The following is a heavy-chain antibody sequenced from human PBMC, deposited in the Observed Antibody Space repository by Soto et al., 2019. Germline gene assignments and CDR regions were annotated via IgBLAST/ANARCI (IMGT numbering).Heavy chain of an antibody. CDR1: GGSISSDDYS. V-gene: IGHV4-30-2*01. J-gene: IGHJ5*01. Sequence: SETLSLTCSVSGGSISSDDYSWTWIRQPPGKGLEWIGYTHHTGNTYYNPSLRSRVTISVVRSKNQFSLKLSSVTAADTAVYCCVGVSYSFGGNWFDPWGPGTLVTVSS. D-gene: IGHD2-15*01. CDR3: VGVSYSFGGNWFDP. CDR2: THHTGNT.